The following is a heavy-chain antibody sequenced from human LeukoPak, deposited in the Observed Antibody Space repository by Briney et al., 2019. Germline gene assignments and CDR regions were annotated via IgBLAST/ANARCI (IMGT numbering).Heavy chain of an antibody. J-gene: IGHJ6*04. CDR3: AELGITMIGGV. CDR2: ISSSGSTI. Sequence: GGSLRLSCAVSGFTFSSYSMTWVRQAPGKGLEWVSYISSSGSTIYYADSVKGRFTISRDNAKNSLYLQMNSLRAEDTAVYYCAELGITMIGGVWGKGTTVTISS. CDR1: GFTFSSYS. D-gene: IGHD3-10*02. V-gene: IGHV3-48*04.